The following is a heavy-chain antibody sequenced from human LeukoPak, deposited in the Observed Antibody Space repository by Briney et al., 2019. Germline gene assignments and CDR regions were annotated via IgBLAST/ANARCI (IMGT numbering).Heavy chain of an antibody. CDR3: ASSEFSGYDSHDY. CDR1: GFTFSSYG. Sequence: PGGSLRLSCAASGFTFSSYGMHWVRQAPGKGLEWVAFIRYDGSNKYYADSVKGRFTISRDNSKNTLYLQMNSLRAEDTAVYYCASSEFSGYDSHDYWGQGTLVTVSS. V-gene: IGHV3-30*02. J-gene: IGHJ4*02. D-gene: IGHD5-12*01. CDR2: IRYDGSNK.